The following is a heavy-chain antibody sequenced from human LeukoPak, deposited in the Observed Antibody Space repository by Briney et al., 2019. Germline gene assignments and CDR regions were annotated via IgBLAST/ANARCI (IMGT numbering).Heavy chain of an antibody. J-gene: IGHJ4*02. Sequence: HPGGSLRLSCAASGSTFSSCAMSWVRQAPGKGLEWVSAISGSGGSTYYADSVKGRFTISRDNSKNTLYLQMNSLRAEDTAVYYCAKDPEKYSSGWYEADYWGQGTLVTVSS. CDR3: AKDPEKYSSGWYEADY. V-gene: IGHV3-23*01. CDR2: ISGSGGST. CDR1: GSTFSSCA. D-gene: IGHD6-19*01.